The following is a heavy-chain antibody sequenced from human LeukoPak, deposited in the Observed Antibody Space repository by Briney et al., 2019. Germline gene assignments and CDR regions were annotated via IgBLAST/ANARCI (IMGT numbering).Heavy chain of an antibody. D-gene: IGHD2-8*02. CDR1: GGSFSGYY. CDR2: IYYSGST. CDR3: AREGLVGAFDI. Sequence: SETLSLTCAVYGGSFSGYYWSWIRQPPGKGLEWIGYIYYSGSTNYNPSLKSRVTISVDTSKNQFSLKLSSVTAADTAVYYCAREGLVGAFDIWGQGTMVTVSS. J-gene: IGHJ3*02. V-gene: IGHV4-59*01.